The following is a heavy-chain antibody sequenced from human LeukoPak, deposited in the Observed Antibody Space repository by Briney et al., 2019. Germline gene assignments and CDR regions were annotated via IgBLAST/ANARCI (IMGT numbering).Heavy chain of an antibody. V-gene: IGHV3-30-3*01. CDR2: ISYVGSNK. J-gene: IGHJ4*02. CDR3: AKDKIWGEDYFDY. D-gene: IGHD3-16*01. CDR1: GFTFSSYA. Sequence: PGGSLRLSCAASGFTFSSYAMHWVRKAPGKGLEWVAVISYVGSNKYYADSVKGRFTISRDNSKNTLYLQMNSLRAEDTAVYYCAKDKIWGEDYFDYWGQGTLVTVSS.